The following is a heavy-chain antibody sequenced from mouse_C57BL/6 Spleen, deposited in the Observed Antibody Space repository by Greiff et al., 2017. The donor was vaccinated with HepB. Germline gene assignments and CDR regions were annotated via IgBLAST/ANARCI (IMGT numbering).Heavy chain of an antibody. V-gene: IGHV1-69*01. CDR3: ARLSSASGDY. Sequence: QVQLQQPGAELVMPGASVKLSCKASGYTFTSYWMHWVNQRPGQGLEWIGEIDPSDSYTNYNQKFKGKSTLTVDKSSSTAYMQLSSLTSEDSAVYYCARLSSASGDYWGQGTSVTVSS. J-gene: IGHJ4*01. CDR2: IDPSDSYT. D-gene: IGHD6-2*01. CDR1: GYTFTSYW.